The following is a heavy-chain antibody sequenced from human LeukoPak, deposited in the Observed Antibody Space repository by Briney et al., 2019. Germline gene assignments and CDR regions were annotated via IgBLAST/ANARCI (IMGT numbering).Heavy chain of an antibody. CDR1: GFTFSSYW. V-gene: IGHV3-7*01. CDR3: ARDTYGSGDNLDY. D-gene: IGHD3-10*01. CDR2: IKQDGSEK. J-gene: IGHJ4*02. Sequence: GGSLRLSCSASGFTFSSYWTSWVRQAPGKGLEWVANIKQDGSEKYYVDSVKGRFTISRDNAKNSPYLQMNSLRAEDTAVYYCARDTYGSGDNLDYWGQGTLVTVSS.